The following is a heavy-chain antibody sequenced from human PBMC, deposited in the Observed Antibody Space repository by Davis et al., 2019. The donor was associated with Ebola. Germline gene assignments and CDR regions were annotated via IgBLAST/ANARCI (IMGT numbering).Heavy chain of an antibody. CDR3: ARGDTAMVYYYYYYGMDV. V-gene: IGHV3-53*01. J-gene: IGHJ6*02. Sequence: PGGSLKPSGPAPGFTSSSYRMNGVAQAPGKGLGGAPVINSVGTPYYADSVKGRFTISRDNSKNTLYLQMNSLRAEDTAVYYCARGDTAMVYYYYYYGMDVWGQGTTVTVSS. CDR2: INSVGTP. D-gene: IGHD5-18*01. CDR1: GFTSSSYR.